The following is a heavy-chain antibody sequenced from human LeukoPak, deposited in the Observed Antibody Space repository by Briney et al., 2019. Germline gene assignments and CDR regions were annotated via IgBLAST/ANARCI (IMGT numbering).Heavy chain of an antibody. Sequence: SETLSLTCTVSGDSISSYYWSWIRQPPGKELEWIGYVYYTGSTNYNPSLKSRVTISVDTSQNQFSLKLGSVTAADTAIYYCARGYNFIYYFDCWVQGSLVTVSS. CDR1: GDSISSYY. CDR2: VYYTGST. CDR3: ARGYNFIYYFDC. D-gene: IGHD5-12*01. V-gene: IGHV4-59*01. J-gene: IGHJ4*02.